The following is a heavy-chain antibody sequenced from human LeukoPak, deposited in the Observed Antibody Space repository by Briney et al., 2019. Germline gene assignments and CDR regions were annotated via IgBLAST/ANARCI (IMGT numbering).Heavy chain of an antibody. CDR1: GFIFDDYG. D-gene: IGHD2-2*01. Sequence: PGGSLRLSCAASGFIFDDYGMSWVRQAPGKGLEWVSGINWNGVGTSYADSVKGRFTISRDNAKNTLYLQMNSLRAEDTAVYYCARDWYHAIDYWGQGTLVTVSS. CDR3: ARDWYHAIDY. V-gene: IGHV3-20*04. J-gene: IGHJ4*02. CDR2: INWNGVGT.